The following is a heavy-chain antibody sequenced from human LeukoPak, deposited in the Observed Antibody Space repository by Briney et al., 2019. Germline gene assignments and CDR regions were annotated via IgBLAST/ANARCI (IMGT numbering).Heavy chain of an antibody. CDR2: ISHDGMDA. J-gene: IGHJ5*02. V-gene: IGHV3-23*01. Sequence: GGSLRLSCAASGLHFSGTAMSWVRQAPGKGLEWVSAISHDGMDAYYADSVKGRFTISRDNSKKTVSLEMSSLTAADTGVYYCAKDGAQYSSGPECDPRGQGALVTVSP. CDR3: AKDGAQYSSGPECDP. CDR1: GLHFSGTA. D-gene: IGHD6-19*01.